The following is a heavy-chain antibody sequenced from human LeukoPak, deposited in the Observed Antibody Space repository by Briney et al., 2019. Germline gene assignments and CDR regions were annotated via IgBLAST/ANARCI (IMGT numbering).Heavy chain of an antibody. Sequence: SQTLSLTCTVSNVSISSGSHYWNWIRQPAGKGLEWIGRIYAGGRSNYNPSLRSRVTISVDTSKNQFSLKLSSVTAADTAVYYCARERPTIFGVVSEPLNWFDPWGQGTLVTVSS. CDR3: ARERPTIFGVVSEPLNWFDP. CDR2: IYAGGRS. D-gene: IGHD3-3*01. CDR1: NVSISSGSHY. V-gene: IGHV4-61*02. J-gene: IGHJ5*02.